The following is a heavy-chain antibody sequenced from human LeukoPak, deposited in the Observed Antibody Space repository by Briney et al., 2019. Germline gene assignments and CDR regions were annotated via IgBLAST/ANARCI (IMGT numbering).Heavy chain of an antibody. CDR1: GVSISSGGYS. Sequence: SETLSLTCAVSGVSISSGGYSWSWIRQPPGKGLEWIGYIYHNGNTYYSPSLKSRVTISVDRSKNQLSLKLSSVTAADTAMYYCASGGYSYGFDYWGQGTLVTVSS. J-gene: IGHJ4*02. D-gene: IGHD5-18*01. CDR3: ASGGYSYGFDY. V-gene: IGHV4-30-2*01. CDR2: IYHNGNT.